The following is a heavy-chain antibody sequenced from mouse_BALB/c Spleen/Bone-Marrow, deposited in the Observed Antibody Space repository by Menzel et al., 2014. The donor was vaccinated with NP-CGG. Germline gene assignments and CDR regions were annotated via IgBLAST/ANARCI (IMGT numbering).Heavy chain of an antibody. D-gene: IGHD1-1*01. CDR1: GDSITSGY. V-gene: IGHV3-8*02. J-gene: IGHJ2*01. Sequence: VQLKESGPSLVKPSQTLSLTCSVTGDSITSGYWNWIRKFPGNKLEYMGYISYSGSTYYNPSLKSRISITRDTSKNQYYLQLYSVTTEDTATYYCARYYGSTYGYYFDYWGQGTTLTVSS. CDR3: ARYYGSTYGYYFDY. CDR2: ISYSGST.